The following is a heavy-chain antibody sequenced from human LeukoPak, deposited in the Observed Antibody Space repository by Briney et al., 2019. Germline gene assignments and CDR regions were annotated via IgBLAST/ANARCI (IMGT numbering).Heavy chain of an antibody. CDR1: GFTFSSYD. CDR3: ARDKPFGGLGSHFDY. J-gene: IGHJ4*02. Sequence: GGSLRLSCAACGFTFSSYDMHWVRQATGKGLEWVSAIGTAGDTYYPGSVKGQFTISRDNADNSLYLQMNSLRVEDTAIYFCARDKPFGGLGSHFDYWGQGILVTVSS. CDR2: IGTAGDT. V-gene: IGHV3-13*03. D-gene: IGHD3-10*01.